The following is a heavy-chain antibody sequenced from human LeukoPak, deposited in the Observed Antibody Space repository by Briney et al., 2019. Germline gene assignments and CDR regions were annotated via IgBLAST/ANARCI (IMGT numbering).Heavy chain of an antibody. J-gene: IGHJ3*02. V-gene: IGHV3-48*04. D-gene: IGHD2/OR15-2a*01. CDR2: ISSSGSTI. CDR1: GFTFSSYW. CDR3: ASMEGYSFAIDI. Sequence: GGSLRLSCAASGFTFSSYWMSWVRQAPGKGLEWVSYISSSGSTIYYADSVKGRFTISRDNAKNSLYLQMNSLRAEDTAVYYCASMEGYSFAIDIWGQGTMVTVSS.